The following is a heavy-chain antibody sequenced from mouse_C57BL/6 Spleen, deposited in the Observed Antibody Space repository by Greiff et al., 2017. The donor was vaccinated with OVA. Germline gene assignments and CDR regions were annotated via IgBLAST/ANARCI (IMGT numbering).Heavy chain of an antibody. CDR1: GYSITSGYY. D-gene: IGHD2-4*01. J-gene: IGHJ4*01. CDR2: ISYDGSN. Sequence: DVQLQESGPGLVKPSQSLSLTCSVTGYSITSGYYWNWIRQFPGNKLEWMGYISYDGSNNYNPSLKNRISITRDTSKNQFFLKLNSVTTEDTATYYCARPIYYDYDDDAMDYWGQGTSVTVSS. V-gene: IGHV3-6*01. CDR3: ARPIYYDYDDDAMDY.